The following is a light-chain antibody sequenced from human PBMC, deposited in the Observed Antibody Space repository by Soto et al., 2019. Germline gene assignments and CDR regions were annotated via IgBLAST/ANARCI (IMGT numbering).Light chain of an antibody. CDR1: QSISSW. Sequence: DIQMTQSPSTLSASVGDRVTITCRASQSISSWLAWYQQKPGKAPKLLIYDASSLESGVPSRFSGSGSGTEFTLTISSLQPDDFATYYCQPYNSYPSWTFGQGTKVDIK. CDR2: DAS. V-gene: IGKV1-5*01. CDR3: QPYNSYPSWT. J-gene: IGKJ1*01.